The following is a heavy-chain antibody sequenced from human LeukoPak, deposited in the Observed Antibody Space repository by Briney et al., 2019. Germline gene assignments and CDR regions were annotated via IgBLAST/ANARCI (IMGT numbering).Heavy chain of an antibody. D-gene: IGHD3-10*01. V-gene: IGHV5-51*01. CDR1: GFDFSSSS. Sequence: GESLKISCKGSGFDFSSSSIGWVRQMPGKGLEWMTIIRPADSDTRYSSSFRGQVTISADKSISTAYLQWSSLKASDTAMYYCARQGGSGLFDFWGRGTLVTVSS. J-gene: IGHJ4*02. CDR2: IRPADSDT. CDR3: ARQGGSGLFDF.